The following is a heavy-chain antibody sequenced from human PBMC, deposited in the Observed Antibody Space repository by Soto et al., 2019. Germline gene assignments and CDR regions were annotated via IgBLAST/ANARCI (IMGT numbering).Heavy chain of an antibody. CDR2: RNPNSGNT. CDR3: AIGTPDSVVVVASTRGHQNDYCSMDV. Sequence: QVQLVQSGAEVKKPGASVKVSCKASGYTFTSYDINWVRQATGQGLEWMGWRNPNSGNTGYAQKLQGRVTMTRNTSIITAYLEVSSLRAEDTAVYYCAIGTPDSVVVVASTRGHQNDYCSMDVLGKGTTVTFSS. CDR1: GYTFTSYD. D-gene: IGHD2-15*01. V-gene: IGHV1-8*01. J-gene: IGHJ6*03.